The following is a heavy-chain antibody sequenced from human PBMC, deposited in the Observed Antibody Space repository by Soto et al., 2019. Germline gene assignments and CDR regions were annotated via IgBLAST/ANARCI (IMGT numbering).Heavy chain of an antibody. V-gene: IGHV3-33*01. CDR3: VRGRTGLQDYFDY. CDR1: GFTFINFA. J-gene: IGHJ4*02. D-gene: IGHD1-1*01. CDR2: IWYDGSDK. Sequence: GWSLRLACSSSGFTFINFAMHWVRQAPGKGLEWVAVIWYDGSDKYYADSVKGRFTISRDNSKNTLYLQVNSLRAEDTAVYYCVRGRTGLQDYFDYWGQGTLVTV.